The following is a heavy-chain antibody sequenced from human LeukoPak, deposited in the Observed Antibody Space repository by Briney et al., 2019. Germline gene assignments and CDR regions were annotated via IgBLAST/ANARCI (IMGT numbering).Heavy chain of an antibody. J-gene: IGHJ3*02. CDR1: GYTFTSYD. V-gene: IGHV1-2*02. CDR2: INPNSGGT. Sequence: ASVKVSCKASGYTFTSYDINWVRQAPGQGLEWMGWINPNSGGTNYAQKFQGRVTMTRDTSISTAYMELSRLKSDDTAVYYCAKFRGITWNDVFDIWGQGTMVTVSS. D-gene: IGHD1-1*01. CDR3: AKFRGITWNDVFDI.